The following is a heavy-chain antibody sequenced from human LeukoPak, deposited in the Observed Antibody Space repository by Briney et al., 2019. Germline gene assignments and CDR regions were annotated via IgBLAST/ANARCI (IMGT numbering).Heavy chain of an antibody. J-gene: IGHJ5*02. CDR3: ARGWEDIVVVPAAMGLDP. CDR1: GGSFSGYY. D-gene: IGHD2-2*01. V-gene: IGHV4-34*01. Sequence: SETLSLTCAVYGGSFSGYYWSWIRQPPGKGLEWIGEINHSGSTNYNPSLKSRVTISVDTSKNQFSLKLSSVTAADMAVYYCARGWEDIVVVPAAMGLDPWGQGTLVTVSS. CDR2: INHSGST.